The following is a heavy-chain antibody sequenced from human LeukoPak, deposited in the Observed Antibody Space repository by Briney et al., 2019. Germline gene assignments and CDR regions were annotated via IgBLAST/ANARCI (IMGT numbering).Heavy chain of an antibody. Sequence: GGSLRLSCAASGFTFSSYGMHWVRQAPGKGLEWVAVISYDGSNKYYADSVKGRFTISRDNSKNTLYLQMNSLRAEDTAVYYCAKVHHYYGSGRLLNAFDIWGQGTMVTVPS. CDR3: AKVHHYYGSGRLLNAFDI. D-gene: IGHD3-10*01. J-gene: IGHJ3*02. CDR2: ISYDGSNK. CDR1: GFTFSSYG. V-gene: IGHV3-30*18.